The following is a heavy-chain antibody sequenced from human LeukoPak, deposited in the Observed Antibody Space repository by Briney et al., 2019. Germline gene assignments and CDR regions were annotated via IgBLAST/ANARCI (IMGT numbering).Heavy chain of an antibody. CDR3: ARGGWPNYGDHGFDY. D-gene: IGHD4-17*01. CDR2: IWYDGSNK. V-gene: IGHV3-33*01. J-gene: IGHJ4*02. Sequence: GRSLRLSCAASGFTFSSYGMHWVRQAPGKGLEWVAAIWYDGSNKYYADSAKGRFTISRDNSKNTLYLQMNSLRAEDTAVYYCARGGWPNYGDHGFDYWGQGTLVTVSS. CDR1: GFTFSSYG.